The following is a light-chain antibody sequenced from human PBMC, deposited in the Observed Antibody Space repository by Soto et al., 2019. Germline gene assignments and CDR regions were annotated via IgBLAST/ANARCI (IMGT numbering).Light chain of an antibody. CDR2: DVS. CDR3: YSYTTRSTDV. Sequence: QSVLTQPASVSGSPGQSITISCSGTSSDVGGYNYVSWYQQHPGKAPQVMIYDVSNRPSGVSDRFSGSKSGNTASLTISGLQAEDEADYYCYSYTTRSTDVFGTGTKLTVL. J-gene: IGLJ1*01. CDR1: SSDVGGYNY. V-gene: IGLV2-14*01.